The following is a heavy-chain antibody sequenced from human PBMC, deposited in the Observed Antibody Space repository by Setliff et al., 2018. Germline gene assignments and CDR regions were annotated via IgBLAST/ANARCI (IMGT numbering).Heavy chain of an antibody. CDR2: IIGSGIST. Sequence: QPGGSLRLSCAASGFSFSSYAMSWVRQAPGKGLEWVSTIIGSGISTYYADSVQGRVTISRDNHKNTLHLQMNSLRVEDTAIYYCAKSPHDFWSGRVFFDYWGQGMLVTVSS. V-gene: IGHV3-23*01. CDR1: GFSFSSYA. CDR3: AKSPHDFWSGRVFFDY. J-gene: IGHJ4*01. D-gene: IGHD3-3*01.